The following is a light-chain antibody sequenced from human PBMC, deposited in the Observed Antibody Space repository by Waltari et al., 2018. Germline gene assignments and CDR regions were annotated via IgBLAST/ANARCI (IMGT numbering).Light chain of an antibody. Sequence: QSALTQPASVSGSPGQSITISCPGTSSDVGSYNLVSWYQQHPGKAPNLMIYEDSKRPSGVSNRFSCSKSGNTASLTISGLQAEDEANYYCCSYAGSSIWVFGGGTELTVL. J-gene: IGLJ3*02. V-gene: IGLV2-23*01. CDR3: CSYAGSSIWV. CDR2: EDS. CDR1: SSDVGSYNL.